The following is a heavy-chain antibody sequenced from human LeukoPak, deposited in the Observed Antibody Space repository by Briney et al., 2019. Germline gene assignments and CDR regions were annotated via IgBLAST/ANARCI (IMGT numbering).Heavy chain of an antibody. CDR1: GFTFSSYA. Sequence: GGSLRLSCAASGFTFSSYAMSWVRQAPGKGLEWVSAISGSGGSTYYADSVKGRFTISRDNSKNTLYLQMNSLRAEDTAVYYCAKDYDFWSGQGVFDYWGQGTLVTVSS. CDR3: AKDYDFWSGQGVFDY. V-gene: IGHV3-23*01. CDR2: ISGSGGST. J-gene: IGHJ4*02. D-gene: IGHD3-3*01.